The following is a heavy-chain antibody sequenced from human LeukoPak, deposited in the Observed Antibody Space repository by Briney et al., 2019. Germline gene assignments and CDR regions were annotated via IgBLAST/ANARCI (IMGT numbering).Heavy chain of an antibody. J-gene: IGHJ4*02. CDR2: MNPDSGTT. D-gene: IGHD3-22*01. CDR3: AIAFEGGSYTDS. V-gene: IGHV1-8*01. Sequence: GASVKVSCKASGYTFTSYDINWVRQATGQGLEWMGWMNPDSGTTGYAQKFQGRVTMTTNTSMSTAYMELSSLRSEDTAVYYCAIAFEGGSYTDSWGQGALVTVSS. CDR1: GYTFTSYD.